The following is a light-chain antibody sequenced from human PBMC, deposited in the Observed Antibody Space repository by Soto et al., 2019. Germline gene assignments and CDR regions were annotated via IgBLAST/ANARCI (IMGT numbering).Light chain of an antibody. CDR2: GAS. CDR3: QQYGSSPIT. V-gene: IGKV3-20*01. J-gene: IGKJ5*01. Sequence: EILLTQSPCTLSLSPGERATISCRASQSVSSSYLAWYQQKGGQAPRLLIYGASCRATGLPARFSSSGSGTEFILTISRLEPEDFAVYYCQQYGSSPITFGQGTRLEIK. CDR1: QSVSSSY.